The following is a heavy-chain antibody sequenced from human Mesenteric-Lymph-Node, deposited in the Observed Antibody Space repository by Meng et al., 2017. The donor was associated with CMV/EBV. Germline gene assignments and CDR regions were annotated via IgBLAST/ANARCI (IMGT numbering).Heavy chain of an antibody. CDR2: IYNDGSGI. D-gene: IGHD6-13*01. Sequence: GESLKISCAASGFTFSTFWMHWVRQVPGKGLVWVSRIYNDGSGINYADSVKGRFTISRDNAENTLFLQMNSLRAEDTAVYYCARAAKAAAGTGYFQHWGQGTLVTVSS. J-gene: IGHJ1*01. V-gene: IGHV3-74*01. CDR3: ARAAKAAAGTGYFQH. CDR1: GFTFSTFW.